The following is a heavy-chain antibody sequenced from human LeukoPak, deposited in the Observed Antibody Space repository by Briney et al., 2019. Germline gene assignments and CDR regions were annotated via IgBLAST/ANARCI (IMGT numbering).Heavy chain of an antibody. J-gene: IGHJ5*02. D-gene: IGHD6-13*01. V-gene: IGHV1-2*02. CDR3: ARDQQLVAPWGWFDP. CDR1: GYTFTGYY. Sequence: GASVKVSCKASGYTFTGYYMHWVRQAPGQGLEWMGWINPNSGGTNYAQKFQGRVTMTRDTSISTAYMELSRLRSDDTAVYYCARDQQLVAPWGWFDPWGQGTLVTVSS. CDR2: INPNSGGT.